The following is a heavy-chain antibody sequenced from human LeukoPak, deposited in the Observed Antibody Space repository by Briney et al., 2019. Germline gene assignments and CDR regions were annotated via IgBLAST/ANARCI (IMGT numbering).Heavy chain of an antibody. CDR1: GYSFNRYG. CDR3: ARNWNEKTYFFDY. J-gene: IGHJ4*02. Sequence: ASVKVSCKASGYSFNRYGISWVRQAPGQGLGWMGWITAYDGNTNSAQNFQDRVTMSTDTSTSTAYMELRSLRSDDTAVYYCARNWNEKTYFFDYWGQGTLVTVSS. CDR2: ITAYDGNT. V-gene: IGHV1-18*01. D-gene: IGHD1-1*01.